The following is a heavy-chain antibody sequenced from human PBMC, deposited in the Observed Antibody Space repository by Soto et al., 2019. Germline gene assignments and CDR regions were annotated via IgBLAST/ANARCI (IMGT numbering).Heavy chain of an antibody. CDR3: ARGKRRDGYNFDY. Sequence: ASVKVSCKACGYTFTGYYMHWVRQAPGQGLEWMGWINPNSGGTNYAQKFQGWVTMTRDTSISTAYMELSRLRSDDTAVYYCARGKRRDGYNFDYWGQGTLVTVSS. J-gene: IGHJ4*02. CDR1: GYTFTGYY. D-gene: IGHD5-12*01. V-gene: IGHV1-2*04. CDR2: INPNSGGT.